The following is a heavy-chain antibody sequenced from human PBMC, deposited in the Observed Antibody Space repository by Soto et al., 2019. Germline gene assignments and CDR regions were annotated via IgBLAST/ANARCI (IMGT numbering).Heavy chain of an antibody. CDR2: IYYSGST. CDR3: ARAFDDSSGYYGGLGY. Sequence: QVQLQESGPGLVKPSETLSLTCTVSGGSISSYYWSWIRQPPGKGLEWIGYIYYSGSTYYNPSLKSRLTISVDTSKNQFSLKLSSVTAADTAVYYCARAFDDSSGYYGGLGYWGQGTLVTVSS. D-gene: IGHD3-22*01. CDR1: GGSISSYY. J-gene: IGHJ4*02. V-gene: IGHV4-59*08.